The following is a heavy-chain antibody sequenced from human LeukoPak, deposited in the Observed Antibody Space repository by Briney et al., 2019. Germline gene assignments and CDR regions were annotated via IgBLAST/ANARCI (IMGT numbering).Heavy chain of an antibody. V-gene: IGHV1-46*01. J-gene: IGHJ6*02. D-gene: IGHD2-15*01. Sequence: ASVKVSCKASGYTFTSYYMHWVRQAPGQGLEWMGIINPSGGSTSYAQKFQGRVTMTRDTSTSTVYMELSSLRSEDTAVYYCARAPCSGGSCYSLPWDMDVWGQGTTVTVSS. CDR2: INPSGGST. CDR1: GYTFTSYY. CDR3: ARAPCSGGSCYSLPWDMDV.